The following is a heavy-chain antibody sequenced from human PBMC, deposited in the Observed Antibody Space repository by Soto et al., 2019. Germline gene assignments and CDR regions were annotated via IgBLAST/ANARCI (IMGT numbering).Heavy chain of an antibody. V-gene: IGHV4-39*01. J-gene: IGHJ4*02. CDR1: GGSISGSSYY. CDR2: IYYSGNT. D-gene: IGHD2-15*01. CDR3: AHLVVAGLTYYFDY. Sequence: PSETLSLTCTVSGGSISGSSYYWDWIRQPPGKGLEWIGNIYYSGNTYYRPSLKSRVTITKDTSKNQLVLIMTNMDPVDTATYYCAHLVVAGLTYYFDYWGQGTLVTVSS.